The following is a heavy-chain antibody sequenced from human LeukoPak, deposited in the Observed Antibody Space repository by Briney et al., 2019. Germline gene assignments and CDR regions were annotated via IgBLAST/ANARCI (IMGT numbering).Heavy chain of an antibody. CDR3: ARDSSSWYVNWFDP. V-gene: IGHV3-33*01. CDR2: IWYDGSNK. J-gene: IGHJ5*02. CDR1: GFTFSSYG. Sequence: GGSLRLSCAASGFTFSSYGMHWVRQAPGKGLEWVAVIWYDGSNKYCADSVKGRFTISRDNSKNTLYLQMDSLRAEDTAVYYCARDSSSWYVNWFDPWGQGTLVTVSS. D-gene: IGHD6-13*01.